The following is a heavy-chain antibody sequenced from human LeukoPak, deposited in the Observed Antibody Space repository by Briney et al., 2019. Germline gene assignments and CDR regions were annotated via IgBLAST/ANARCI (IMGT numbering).Heavy chain of an antibody. CDR1: GYTFTSYD. D-gene: IGHD3-9*01. Sequence: ASVKVSCKASGYTFTSYDINWVRQATGQGLEWMGWMNPNRGNTGYTEKFEGRVTITRNTSITTAYMELSSLRSEDTAVYYCARHILTGLNWFDPWGQGTLVTVSS. J-gene: IGHJ5*02. V-gene: IGHV1-8*01. CDR3: ARHILTGLNWFDP. CDR2: MNPNRGNT.